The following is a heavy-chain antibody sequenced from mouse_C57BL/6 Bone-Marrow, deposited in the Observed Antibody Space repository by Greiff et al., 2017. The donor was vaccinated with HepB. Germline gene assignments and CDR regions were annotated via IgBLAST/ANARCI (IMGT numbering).Heavy chain of an antibody. Sequence: EVKLMESGPGLVKPSQSLSLTCSVTGYSITSGYYWNWIRQFPGNKLEWMGYISYDGSNNYNPSLKNRISITRDTSKNQFFLKLNSVTTEDTATYYCARGGSTMITDWYFDVWGTGTTVTVSS. CDR2: ISYDGSN. CDR3: ARGGSTMITDWYFDV. D-gene: IGHD2-4*01. V-gene: IGHV3-6*01. J-gene: IGHJ1*03. CDR1: GYSITSGYY.